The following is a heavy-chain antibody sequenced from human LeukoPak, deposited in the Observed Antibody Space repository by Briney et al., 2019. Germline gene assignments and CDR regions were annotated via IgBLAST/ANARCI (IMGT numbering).Heavy chain of an antibody. D-gene: IGHD6-19*01. V-gene: IGHV4-39*07. J-gene: IGHJ4*02. CDR3: ASTSGWHFDY. CDR1: GGSISSSSYY. Sequence: SETLSLTCTVSGGSISSSSYYWGWIRQPPGKGLEWIGSIYYSGSTYYNPSLKSRVTISVDTSKNQFSLKLSSVTAADTAVYYCASTSGWHFDYWGQGTLVTVSS. CDR2: IYYSGST.